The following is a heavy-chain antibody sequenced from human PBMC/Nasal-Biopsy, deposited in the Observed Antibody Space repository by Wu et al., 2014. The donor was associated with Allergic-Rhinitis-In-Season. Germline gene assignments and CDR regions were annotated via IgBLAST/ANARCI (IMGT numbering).Heavy chain of an antibody. Sequence: TLSLTCSVSGVSINRNTDYWTWIRQPPGKGLEWIGYIYSSGSTSYNPALKSRVTMSGDTSRNQFSLRLTSVTAADTAVYYCARAVPPAHATSYYSYYYMDVWGKGTTVTVSS. CDR3: ARAVPPAHATSYYSYYYMDV. V-gene: IGHV4-61*05. CDR1: GVSINRNTDY. J-gene: IGHJ6*03. CDR2: IYSSGST.